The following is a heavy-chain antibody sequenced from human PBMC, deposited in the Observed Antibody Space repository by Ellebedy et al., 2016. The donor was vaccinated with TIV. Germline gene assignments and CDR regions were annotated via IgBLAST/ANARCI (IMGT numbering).Heavy chain of an antibody. Sequence: ASVKVSCXASGYNFTNYDVNWVRLTTGQGLEWMGWINPNSGGTSYAQRFQGRVTMTRDTSISTVYMDLSRLRSDVTAVYYCARGVRIVVEPADYWGQGTLVTVSS. CDR3: ARGVRIVVEPADY. CDR1: GYNFTNYD. CDR2: INPNSGGT. V-gene: IGHV1-2*02. J-gene: IGHJ4*02. D-gene: IGHD2-2*01.